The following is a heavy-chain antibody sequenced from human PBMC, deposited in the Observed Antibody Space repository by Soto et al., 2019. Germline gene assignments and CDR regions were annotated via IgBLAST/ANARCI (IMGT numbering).Heavy chain of an antibody. V-gene: IGHV4-34*01. D-gene: IGHD3-22*01. CDR1: GGFFGGYY. CDR2: INHSGST. J-gene: IGHJ5*02. CDR3: AGGYDSNGYRFDH. Sequence: SETLSLTCAVYGGFFGGYYWSWIRQPPGKGLEWIGEINHSGSTNYNPSLKSRVTISVDTSKNQFSLKLSSVTAADTAVYYCAGGYDSNGYRFDHSGQGTPVTVSS.